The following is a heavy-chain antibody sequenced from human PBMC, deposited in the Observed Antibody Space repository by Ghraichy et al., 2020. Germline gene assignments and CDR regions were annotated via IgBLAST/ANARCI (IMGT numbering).Heavy chain of an antibody. J-gene: IGHJ4*02. CDR1: GLTVSKNY. D-gene: IGHD2-8*01. Sequence: GESLNISCAASGLTVSKNYMSWVRQAPGKGLEWVSIMYSDGSTYHADSVKGRFTISRDNSKNTLYLQMNSLRVDDTAVYYCARWAANVNYWGQGTLVTVSS. CDR2: MYSDGST. CDR3: ARWAANVNY. V-gene: IGHV3-66*01.